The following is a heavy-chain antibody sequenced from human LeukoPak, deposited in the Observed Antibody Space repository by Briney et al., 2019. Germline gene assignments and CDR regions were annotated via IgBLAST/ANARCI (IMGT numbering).Heavy chain of an antibody. CDR1: GFTFSSYA. D-gene: IGHD2-21*02. CDR2: ISGSGGST. CDR3: AKDFTVVVTAIVDY. J-gene: IGHJ4*02. Sequence: GGSLRLSCAASGFTFSSYAMSWVRQAPGKGLEWASAISGSGGSTYYADSVKGRFTISRDNSKNTLYLQMNSLRAEDTAVYYCAKDFTVVVTAIVDYWGQGTLVTVSS. V-gene: IGHV3-23*01.